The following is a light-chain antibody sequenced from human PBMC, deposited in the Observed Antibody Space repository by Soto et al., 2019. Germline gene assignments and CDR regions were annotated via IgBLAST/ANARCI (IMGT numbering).Light chain of an antibody. J-gene: IGLJ2*01. V-gene: IGLV2-14*01. CDR1: SSDIGGYDY. CDR2: DVN. Sequence: QSALTQPASGSGSPGQSITLCCTGTSSDIGGYDYVSWYQRHPGKAPKLIIYDVNNRPSGVSNRFSGSKSGNTASLTISGLQAEDEADYYCTSYASGSSHVVFGGGTKVTVL. CDR3: TSYASGSSHVV.